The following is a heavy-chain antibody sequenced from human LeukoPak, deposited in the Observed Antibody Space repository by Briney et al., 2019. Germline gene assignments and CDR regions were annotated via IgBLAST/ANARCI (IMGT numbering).Heavy chain of an antibody. Sequence: PGGSLRLSCVASGFTFSNYGMSWVRQAPGKGLEWVSTISGSGDNTYYADSVKGRFTISRDNSKNTLYLQMNSLRAEDTAVYYCAKVTYGSGTYGAFDYWGQGTLVTVSS. V-gene: IGHV3-23*01. CDR2: ISGSGDNT. J-gene: IGHJ4*02. CDR3: AKVTYGSGTYGAFDY. CDR1: GFTFSNYG. D-gene: IGHD3-10*01.